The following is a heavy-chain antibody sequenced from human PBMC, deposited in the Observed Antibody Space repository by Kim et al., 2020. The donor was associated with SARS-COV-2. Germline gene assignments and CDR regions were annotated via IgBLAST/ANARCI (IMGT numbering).Heavy chain of an antibody. V-gene: IGHV3-64D*09. CDR1: GFTFSRFT. Sequence: GGSLRLSCSASGFTFSRFTIQWVRQAPGKGLEYVSAISSNAISTNYADSVKGRFSISRDNSRNTVYLQMSSLRADDTAVYYCAKIDHWGQGTLVTVSS. CDR2: ISSNAIST. J-gene: IGHJ4*02. CDR3: AKIDH.